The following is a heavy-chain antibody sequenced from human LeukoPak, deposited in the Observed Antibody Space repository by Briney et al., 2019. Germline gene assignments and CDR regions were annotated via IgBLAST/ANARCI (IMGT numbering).Heavy chain of an antibody. CDR3: ARDSTIFGGMFDY. CDR2: ISSSSSYI. CDR1: GFTFSSYS. J-gene: IGHJ4*02. Sequence: PGGSLRLSCAASGFTFSSYSMNWVRQAPGEGLEWVSSISSSSSYIYYADSVKGRFTISRDNAKNSLYLQMNSLRAEDTAVYYCARDSTIFGGMFDYWGQGTLVTVSS. V-gene: IGHV3-21*01. D-gene: IGHD3-3*01.